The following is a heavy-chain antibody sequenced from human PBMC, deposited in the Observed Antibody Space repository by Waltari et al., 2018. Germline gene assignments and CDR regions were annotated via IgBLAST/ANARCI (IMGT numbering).Heavy chain of an antibody. D-gene: IGHD2-2*01. J-gene: IGHJ5*02. CDR3: ARRGFVVVPAASGKNWFDP. V-gene: IGHV4-34*01. CDR2: INHSAST. Sequence: QVQLQQWGAGLLKPSETLSLTCAVYGGSFSGYYWSWIRQPPGKGLEWIGEINHSASTNYTPSLKGRVTISVDTSKNQFSLKLSSVTAADTAVYYCARRGFVVVPAASGKNWFDPWGQGTLVTVSS. CDR1: GGSFSGYY.